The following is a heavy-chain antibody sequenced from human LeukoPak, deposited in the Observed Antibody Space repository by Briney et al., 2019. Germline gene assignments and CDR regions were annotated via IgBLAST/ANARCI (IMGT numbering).Heavy chain of an antibody. V-gene: IGHV3-21*01. D-gene: IGHD2-15*01. CDR2: ITSSSSYI. CDR3: AKAPKYCSGGSCYTYYYMDV. CDR1: GFTFSSYN. J-gene: IGHJ6*03. Sequence: GGSLRLSCAASGFTFSSYNMNWVRQAPGKGLEWVSSITSSSSYIYYADSVKGRFTISRDNSKNTLYLQMNSLRAEDTAVYYCAKAPKYCSGGSCYTYYYMDVWGKGTTVTISS.